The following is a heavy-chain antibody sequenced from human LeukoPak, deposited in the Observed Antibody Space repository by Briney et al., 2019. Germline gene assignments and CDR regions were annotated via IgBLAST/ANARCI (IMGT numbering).Heavy chain of an antibody. CDR3: ARETYYYDSTGYSGPRGGYNWFDP. J-gene: IGHJ5*02. Sequence: SETLSLTCTVSGGSISSYYWSWIRQPPGKGLEWIGYIYYIGSTNYNPSLKSRVTISADTSKNHFSLRLSSVTAADTAVYYCARETYYYDSTGYSGPRGGYNWFDPWGQGTLVTVSS. V-gene: IGHV4-59*01. D-gene: IGHD3-22*01. CDR2: IYYIGST. CDR1: GGSISSYY.